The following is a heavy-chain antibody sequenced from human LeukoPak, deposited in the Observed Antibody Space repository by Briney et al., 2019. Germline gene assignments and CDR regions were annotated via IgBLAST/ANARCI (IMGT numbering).Heavy chain of an antibody. CDR3: ARAYGSGSYTLLFFDY. Sequence: GASVKVSFKASGYTFTSYYMHWVRQAPGQGLEWMLIINPSGGSTSYAQKFQGRVIMTRDTSTSTVYMELSSLRSEDTAVYYCARAYGSGSYTLLFFDYWGQGTLVTVSS. CDR1: GYTFTSYY. CDR2: INPSGGST. J-gene: IGHJ4*02. D-gene: IGHD3-10*01. V-gene: IGHV1-46*01.